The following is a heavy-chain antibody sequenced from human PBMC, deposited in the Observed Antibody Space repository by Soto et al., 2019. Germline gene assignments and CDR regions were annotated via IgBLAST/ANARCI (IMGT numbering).Heavy chain of an antibody. V-gene: IGHV4-31*03. Sequence: QVQLQESGPGLVKPSQTLSLTCTVSGGSISTGGYXWTWIRQHPWKGLEWIGYIYYSGSTYYNPSXKSRVXXXXXXXXXXXXXXXXXXXXXXXXXYXCARGLSVTLFDNWGQGTLVTVSS. J-gene: IGHJ4*02. CDR1: GGSISTGGYX. CDR2: IYYSGST. CDR3: CARGLSVTLFDN. D-gene: IGHD4-17*01.